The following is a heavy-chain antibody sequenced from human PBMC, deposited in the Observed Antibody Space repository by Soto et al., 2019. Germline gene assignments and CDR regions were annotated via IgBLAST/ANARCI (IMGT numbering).Heavy chain of an antibody. D-gene: IGHD2-8*01. CDR2: VKQDGSET. CDR3: VKAAGEWCQRWFDC. CDR1: GFTFNTYW. J-gene: IGHJ4*02. Sequence: EVQLVQSGGGLVQPGGSLRLSCAASGFTFNTYWMGWVRQTPGKGLECVANVKQDGSETSYVDSVKGRFTISRDNAGNSLSLQMNSLRVEDTAVYYCVKAAGEWCQRWFDCWSQGTLVTVSS. V-gene: IGHV3-7*01.